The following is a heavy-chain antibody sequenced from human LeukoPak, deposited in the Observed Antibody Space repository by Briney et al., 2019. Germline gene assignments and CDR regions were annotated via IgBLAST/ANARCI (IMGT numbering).Heavy chain of an antibody. D-gene: IGHD4-17*01. CDR2: ISGSGGST. Sequence: GGSLRPSCAASGFTFSSYAMSWVRQAPGKGLEWVSAISGSGGSTYYADSVKGRFTISRDNSKNTLYLQMNSLRAEDTAVYYCAKDHTVNYYYYGMDVWGQGTTVTVSS. CDR3: AKDHTVNYYYYGMDV. J-gene: IGHJ6*02. V-gene: IGHV3-23*01. CDR1: GFTFSSYA.